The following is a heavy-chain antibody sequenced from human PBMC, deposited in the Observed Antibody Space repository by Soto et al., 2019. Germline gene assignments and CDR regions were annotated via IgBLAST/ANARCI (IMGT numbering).Heavy chain of an antibody. D-gene: IGHD3-22*01. CDR1: GFTFSSYW. Sequence: PGGSLRLSCAASGFTFSSYWMHWVRQAPGKGLVWVSRINSDGSSTSYADSVKGRFTISRDNAKNTLYLQMNSLRAEGTAVYYCAREVYSDSSRAAPGYWGQGTLVTVSS. CDR2: INSDGSST. J-gene: IGHJ4*02. CDR3: AREVYSDSSRAAPGY. V-gene: IGHV3-74*01.